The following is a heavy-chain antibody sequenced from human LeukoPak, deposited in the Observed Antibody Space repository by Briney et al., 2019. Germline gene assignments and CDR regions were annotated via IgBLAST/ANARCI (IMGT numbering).Heavy chain of an antibody. CDR2: ISAYNGNT. V-gene: IGHV1-18*01. J-gene: IGHJ6*03. CDR3: ARWVGSSSPSYYYYYMDV. CDR1: GYTFTSYG. D-gene: IGHD6-6*01. Sequence: ASVKVSCKASGYTFTSYGISWVRQAPGQGLEWMGWISAYNGNTNYAQKLQGRVTMTTDTSTSTAYMELRSLRSDGTAVYYCARWVGSSSPSYYYYYMDVWGKGTTVTVSS.